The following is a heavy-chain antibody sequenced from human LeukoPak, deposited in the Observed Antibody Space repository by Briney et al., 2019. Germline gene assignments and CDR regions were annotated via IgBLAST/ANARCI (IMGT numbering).Heavy chain of an antibody. CDR1: GFTFSTFG. CDR3: ARASPSGYDY. V-gene: IGHV3-48*02. CDR2: IGSGSSPI. Sequence: GGSLRLSCVASGFTFSTFGMNWVRQAPGKGLEWVSYIGSGSSPIYYADSVKGRFIMSRDNAKNSLYLQMNSLRDEDAAAYYCARASPSGYDYWGQGTLVTVSS. J-gene: IGHJ4*02. D-gene: IGHD3-22*01.